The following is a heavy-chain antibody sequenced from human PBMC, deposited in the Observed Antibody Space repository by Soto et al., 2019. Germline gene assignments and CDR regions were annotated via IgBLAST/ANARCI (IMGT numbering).Heavy chain of an antibody. D-gene: IGHD1-26*01. Sequence: GEALKISCKGSGYSFTSYWITWVRQMPGKGLEWMGRIDPSDSYTNYSPSFQGHVTISAGKSISTAYLQWSSLKASDTAMYYCARQGAAPYNWFDPWGQGTLVTVSS. CDR2: IDPSDSYT. CDR3: ARQGAAPYNWFDP. J-gene: IGHJ5*02. CDR1: GYSFTSYW. V-gene: IGHV5-10-1*01.